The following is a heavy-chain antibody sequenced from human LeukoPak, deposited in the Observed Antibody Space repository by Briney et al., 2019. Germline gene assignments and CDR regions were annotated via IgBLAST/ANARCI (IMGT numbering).Heavy chain of an antibody. V-gene: IGHV3-64D*09. Sequence: GGSLRLSCSPSGFPFSSYAMHWVRRAPGKGLEYLSTIGSSGGSTYYADSVKGRFTLSRDNSKNTLSLQMSSLRVEDTAVYYCVKGLAAAGTTDGGQGTLVTVS. D-gene: IGHD6-13*01. CDR1: GFPFSSYA. J-gene: IGHJ4*02. CDR3: VKGLAAAGTTD. CDR2: IGSSGGST.